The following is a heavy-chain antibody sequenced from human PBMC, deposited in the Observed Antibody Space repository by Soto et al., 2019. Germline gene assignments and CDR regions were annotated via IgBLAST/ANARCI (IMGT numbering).Heavy chain of an antibody. CDR2: ISYDGSNK. CDR1: GFTFSSYG. Sequence: GGSLRLSCAASGFTFSSYGMHWVRQAPGKGLEWVAVISYDGSNKYYADSVKGRFTISRDNSKNTLYLQMNSLRAEDTAVYYCAKASHVDIFRDVQYFDYWGQGTLVTVSS. CDR3: AKASHVDIFRDVQYFDY. J-gene: IGHJ4*02. V-gene: IGHV3-30*18. D-gene: IGHD5-12*01.